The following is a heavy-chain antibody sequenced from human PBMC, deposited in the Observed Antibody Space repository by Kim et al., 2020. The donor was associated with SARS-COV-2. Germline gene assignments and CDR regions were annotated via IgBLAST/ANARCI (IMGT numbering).Heavy chain of an antibody. J-gene: IGHJ4*02. D-gene: IGHD6-13*01. V-gene: IGHV1-3*01. CDR3: ARETAAAGILFDY. Sequence: YSPKFQGRVTITRDTSASTAYMELSSLRSEDTAVYYCARETAAAGILFDYWGQGTLVTVSS.